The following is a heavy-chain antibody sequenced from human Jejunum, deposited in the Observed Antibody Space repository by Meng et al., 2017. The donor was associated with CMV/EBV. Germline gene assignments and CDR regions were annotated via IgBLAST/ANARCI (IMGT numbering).Heavy chain of an antibody. CDR1: GGSMSGSSYQ. CDR3: ARDVQTSLFRSTLGMGWFDP. CDR2: VYNNGIT. D-gene: IGHD3-3*01. J-gene: IGHJ5*02. V-gene: IGHV4-39*07. Sequence: LQLRESGPGLVKPSEALALTCTVSGGSMSGSSYQWVWVRQHPGKGLEWIGTVYNNGITSYNPSLKSRLITSVDTSKNQFSLELTSVTAADTALYYCARDVQTSLFRSTLGMGWFDPWGQGTLVTVSS.